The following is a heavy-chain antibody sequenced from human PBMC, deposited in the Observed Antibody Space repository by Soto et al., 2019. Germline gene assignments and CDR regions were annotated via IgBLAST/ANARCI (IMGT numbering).Heavy chain of an antibody. V-gene: IGHV1-24*01. CDR2: FDPEDGET. CDR3: ATSPLPYYYGSGTRKRFPLDY. CDR1: GYTLTELS. J-gene: IGHJ4*02. D-gene: IGHD3-10*01. Sequence: ASVKVSCKVSGYTLTELSMHWVRQAPGKGLERMGGFDPEDGETIYAQKFQGRVTMTEDTSTDTAYMELSSLRSEDTAVYYCATSPLPYYYGSGTRKRFPLDYWGQGTLVTVSS.